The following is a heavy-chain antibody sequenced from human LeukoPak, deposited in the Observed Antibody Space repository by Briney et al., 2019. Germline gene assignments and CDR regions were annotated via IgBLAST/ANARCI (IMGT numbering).Heavy chain of an antibody. V-gene: IGHV3-21*04. CDR1: GFTVSSNY. CDR2: ISSSSSYI. CDR3: AKHGDITIFGVVIAALFAAFDY. Sequence: GGSLRLSCAASGFTVSSNYMSWVRQAPGKGLEWVSSISSSSSYIYYADSVKGRFTISRDNAKNSLYLQMNSLRAEDTAVYYCAKHGDITIFGVVIAALFAAFDYWGQGTLVTVSS. D-gene: IGHD3-3*01. J-gene: IGHJ4*02.